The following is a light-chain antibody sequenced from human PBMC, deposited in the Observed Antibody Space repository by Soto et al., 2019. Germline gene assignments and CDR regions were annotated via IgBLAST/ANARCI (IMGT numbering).Light chain of an antibody. CDR2: EVS. V-gene: IGLV2-8*01. J-gene: IGLJ1*01. Sequence: QSALTQPPSASGSPGQSVTISCTGTSSDIGAYIYVSWYQQHPGKAPKLMISEVSRRPSGVPERFSGSKSGNTASLTVSGLQADDEAHYYCSSYAGSNNFVFETGTKVTVL. CDR3: SSYAGSNNFV. CDR1: SSDIGAYIY.